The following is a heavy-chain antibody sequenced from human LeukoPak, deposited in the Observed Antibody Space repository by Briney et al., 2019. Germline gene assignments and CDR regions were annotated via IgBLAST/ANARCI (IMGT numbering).Heavy chain of an antibody. J-gene: IGHJ4*02. Sequence: GGSLRLSCAASGFTFSSYAMSWVRQAPGKGLELGSAISGSGGSTYYADSVKGRFTISRDNSKNTLYLQMNSLRAEDTAVYYCAKDPRLGYYYYDSSGYSALFDYWGQGTLVTVSS. CDR3: AKDPRLGYYYYDSSGYSALFDY. CDR2: ISGSGGST. D-gene: IGHD3-22*01. CDR1: GFTFSSYA. V-gene: IGHV3-23*01.